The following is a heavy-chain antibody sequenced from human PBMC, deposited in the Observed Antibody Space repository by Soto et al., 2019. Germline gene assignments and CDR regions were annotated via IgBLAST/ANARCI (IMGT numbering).Heavy chain of an antibody. D-gene: IGHD7-27*01. CDR3: ARGGPFLGYYYYGMDV. CDR2: INHSGST. J-gene: IGHJ6*02. Sequence: SETLSLTCAVYGGSFSGYYWSWIRQPPGKGLEWIGEINHSGSTNYNPSLKSRVTISVDTSKNQFSLKLSSVTAADTAVYYCARGGPFLGYYYYGMDVWGQGATVTVSS. CDR1: GGSFSGYY. V-gene: IGHV4-34*01.